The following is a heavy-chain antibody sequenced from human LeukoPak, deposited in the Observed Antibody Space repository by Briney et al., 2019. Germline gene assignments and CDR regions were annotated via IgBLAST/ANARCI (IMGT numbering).Heavy chain of an antibody. CDR2: IIPIFGTA. D-gene: IGHD3-10*01. V-gene: IGHV1-69*01. CDR3: ARAIPTLSIGYYGSGDPPPYYYYGIDV. Sequence: SVKVSSKASGGTFSSYAISWVRQAPGQGLEWMGGIIPIFGTANYAQKFQGRVTITADESTSTAYMELSSLRSEDTAVYYCARAIPTLSIGYYGSGDPPPYYYYGIDVWGKGTTVTVSS. CDR1: GGTFSSYA. J-gene: IGHJ6*04.